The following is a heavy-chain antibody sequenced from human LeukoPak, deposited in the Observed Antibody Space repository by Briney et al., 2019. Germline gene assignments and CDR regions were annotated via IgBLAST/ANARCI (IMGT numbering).Heavy chain of an antibody. J-gene: IGHJ4*02. CDR1: GFTFSSYA. Sequence: PGGSLRLSCAASGFTFSSYAMSWVRQAPGKGLEWVSAISGSGGSTYYADSVKGRFTISRDNSKNTLYLQMNGLRAEDTAVYYCAKRPAYSYGAYFDYWGQGTLVTVSS. CDR3: AKRPAYSYGAYFDY. CDR2: ISGSGGST. V-gene: IGHV3-23*01. D-gene: IGHD5-18*01.